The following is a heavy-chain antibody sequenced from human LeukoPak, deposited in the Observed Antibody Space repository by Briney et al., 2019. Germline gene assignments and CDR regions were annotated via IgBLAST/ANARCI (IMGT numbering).Heavy chain of an antibody. CDR3: AKEGRGNAVDY. V-gene: IGHV3-23*01. CDR1: GFTFSSYG. J-gene: IGHJ4*02. Sequence: PGGSLRLSCAASGFTFSSYGMSWVRQAPGKGLEWVSSISGSSGGTYYADSVEGRFTISRDNSKDTLYLQMNSLRAEDTAVYYCAKEGRGNAVDYWGQGTLVTVSS. CDR2: ISGSSGGT. D-gene: IGHD1-1*01.